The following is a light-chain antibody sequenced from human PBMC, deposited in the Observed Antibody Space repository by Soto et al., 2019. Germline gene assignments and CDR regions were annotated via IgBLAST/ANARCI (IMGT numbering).Light chain of an antibody. Sequence: DIQITQSASTLSASVGDRVTITCRASQSISSWLAWYQQKPGKAPKLLIYDASSLESGVPSRFSGSGSGTEFTLTISSLQPDDFATYYCQQYNSYWTFGQGTKVDI. CDR2: DAS. J-gene: IGKJ1*01. CDR1: QSISSW. CDR3: QQYNSYWT. V-gene: IGKV1-5*01.